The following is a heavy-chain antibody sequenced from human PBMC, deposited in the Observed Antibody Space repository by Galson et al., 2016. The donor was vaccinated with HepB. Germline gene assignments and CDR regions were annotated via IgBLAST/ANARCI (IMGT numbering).Heavy chain of an antibody. CDR2: IHYGGSI. D-gene: IGHD4-17*01. V-gene: IGHV4-39*01. CDR3: VILRLNASDI. Sequence: LSLTCTVSGGAFSGTTYYWGWIRQPPGKGLEWIGSIHYGGSIYYNPSLKSRVTISVDTSKNQFSLKLRSVPAADTAVYYCVILRLNASDIWGQGTMVTVSS. J-gene: IGHJ3*02. CDR1: GGAFSGTTYY.